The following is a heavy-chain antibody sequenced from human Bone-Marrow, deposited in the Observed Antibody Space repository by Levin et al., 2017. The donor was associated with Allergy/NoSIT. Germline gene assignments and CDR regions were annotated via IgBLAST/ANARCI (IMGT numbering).Heavy chain of an antibody. CDR3: ASNLAAAGNNWFDP. Sequence: ASVKVSCKASGYTFTSYDINWVRQATGQGLEWMGWMNPNSGNTGYAQNFQGRVTMTRNTSISTAYMELSSLRSEDTAVYYCASNLAAAGNNWFDPWGQGTLVTVSS. J-gene: IGHJ5*02. V-gene: IGHV1-8*01. CDR2: MNPNSGNT. D-gene: IGHD6-13*01. CDR1: GYTFTSYD.